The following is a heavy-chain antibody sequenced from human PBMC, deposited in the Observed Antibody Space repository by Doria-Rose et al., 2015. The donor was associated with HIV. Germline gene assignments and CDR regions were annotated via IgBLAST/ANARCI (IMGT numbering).Heavy chain of an antibody. D-gene: IGHD6-13*01. V-gene: IGHV2-26*01. J-gene: IGHJ4*02. CDR2: IFSDDER. CDR3: ARIKSSRWYHKYYFDF. Sequence: QATLKESGPVLVKPTETLTLTCTVSGVSLSSPGMGVGWIRQPPGQALERLANIFSDDERSYKTSLKSRLTISRGTSKSQVVLTMTDMDPVDTATYYCARIKSSRWYHKYYFDFWGQGTLVIVSA. CDR1: GVSLSSPGMG.